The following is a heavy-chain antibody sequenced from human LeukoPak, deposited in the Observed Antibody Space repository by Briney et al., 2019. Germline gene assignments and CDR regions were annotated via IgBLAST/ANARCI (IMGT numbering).Heavy chain of an antibody. CDR2: IYFSGST. D-gene: IGHD6-19*01. J-gene: IGHJ4*02. CDR3: ARDRWQWLN. Sequence: SETLSLTCTVSGGSISGHYWTWNRQSPEKGLEWIGNIYFSGSTNYNPSLKSRVTISLDASKNQFSLKLNSVTAADTAVYYCARDRWQWLNWGRGTLVTVSS. CDR1: GGSISGHY. V-gene: IGHV4-59*11.